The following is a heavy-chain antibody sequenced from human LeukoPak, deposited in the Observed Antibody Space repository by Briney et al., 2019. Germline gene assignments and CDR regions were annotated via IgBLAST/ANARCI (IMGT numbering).Heavy chain of an antibody. Sequence: SETLSLTCTVSGGSISSYYWSWIRQPAGKGLEWIGRIYTSGSTNHNPSLKSRVTMSVDTSKTQFSLKLSSVTAADTAVYYCARAHDRDGYSGHDYWGQGTLVTVSS. J-gene: IGHJ4*02. CDR3: ARAHDRDGYSGHDY. CDR2: IYTSGST. V-gene: IGHV4-4*07. CDR1: GGSISSYY. D-gene: IGHD5-24*01.